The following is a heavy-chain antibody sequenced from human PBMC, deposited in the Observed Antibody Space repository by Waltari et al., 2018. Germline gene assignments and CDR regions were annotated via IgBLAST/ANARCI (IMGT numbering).Heavy chain of an antibody. CDR3: AKPVTTGGIVEYYFDY. D-gene: IGHD4-17*01. J-gene: IGHJ4*02. V-gene: IGHV4-39*07. Sequence: QLQLQESGPGLVKPSGTLSLTCTVSGGSISSRSYYWGWIRQPPGKGLEWIGSIYYSGSTYYNPSLKSRVTISVDTSKNQLSLKLSSVTAADTAVYSCAKPVTTGGIVEYYFDYWGQATLVTVSS. CDR2: IYYSGST. CDR1: GGSISSRSYY.